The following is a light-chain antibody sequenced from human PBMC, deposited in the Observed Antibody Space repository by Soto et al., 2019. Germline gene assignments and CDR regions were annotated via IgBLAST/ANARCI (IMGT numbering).Light chain of an antibody. CDR3: QHYYNTPPT. CDR2: TAS. V-gene: IGKV1-8*01. CDR1: QGISSY. Sequence: IQMTQSPSSVSASVGDRVTITCRASQGISSYLAWYQQKPGKAPKLLIYTASTLQSGVPSRFSGSGSGTDFTLTISSLQAEDVAVYYCQHYYNTPPTFGGGTKVDIK. J-gene: IGKJ4*01.